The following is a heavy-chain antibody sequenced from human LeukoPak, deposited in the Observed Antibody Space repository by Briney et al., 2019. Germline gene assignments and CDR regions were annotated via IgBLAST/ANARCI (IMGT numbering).Heavy chain of an antibody. J-gene: IGHJ6*02. Sequence: PGGSLRLSCAASGFTFSSYWMSWVRQAPGKGLEWVANIKHDGSEKYYVDSVKGRFTISRDNAKNSLYLQMNSLRAEDTAVYYCARDQVVVVAAPFYYYYGMDVWGQGTTVTVSS. CDR2: IKHDGSEK. D-gene: IGHD2-15*01. CDR1: GFTFSSYW. V-gene: IGHV3-7*01. CDR3: ARDQVVVVAAPFYYYYGMDV.